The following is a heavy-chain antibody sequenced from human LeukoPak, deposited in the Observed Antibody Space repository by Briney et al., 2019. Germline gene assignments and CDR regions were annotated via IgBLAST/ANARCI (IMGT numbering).Heavy chain of an antibody. D-gene: IGHD5-12*01. CDR2: ISGSGGST. CDR1: GFTFSSYA. CDR3: ANELAVATIYRSDAFDI. Sequence: GGSLRLSCAASGFTFSSYAMSWVRQAPGKGLEWVSAISGSGGSTYYADSVKGRFTISRDNSKNTLYLQMNSLRAEDTAVYYCANELAVATIYRSDAFDIWGQGTMVTVSS. J-gene: IGHJ3*02. V-gene: IGHV3-23*01.